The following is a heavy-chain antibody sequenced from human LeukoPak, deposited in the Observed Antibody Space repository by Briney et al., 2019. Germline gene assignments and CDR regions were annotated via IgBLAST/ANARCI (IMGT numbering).Heavy chain of an antibody. CDR3: ARVRRYCGSDCYDFDY. V-gene: IGHV4-59*01. D-gene: IGHD2-21*02. J-gene: IGHJ4*02. CDR2: IDYSGST. CDR1: GGSITSYY. Sequence: SETLSLTCTVSGGSITSYYWSWIRQPPGKGLEWIGYIDYSGSTNYNPSLKSRVTISRDTSENQFSLRLSSVTAADAAFYYCARVRRYCGSDCYDFDYWGQGTLVTVSS.